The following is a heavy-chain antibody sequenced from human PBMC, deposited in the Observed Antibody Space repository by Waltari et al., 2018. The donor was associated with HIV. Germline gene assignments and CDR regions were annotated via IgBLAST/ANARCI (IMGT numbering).Heavy chain of an antibody. CDR2: IYPGDSET. D-gene: IGHD2-21*01. CDR3: ARVLIGADNSFDF. Sequence: EVQLVQSGPEVKKPGGSAQVSCRISGYNFGSYWIGWVRQMSGKGLEWMGIIYPGDSETRYNPSFQGKVTISADTSINTAYLQWHRLQASDTAVYYCARVLIGADNSFDFWGQGTMVTVSS. J-gene: IGHJ3*01. CDR1: GYNFGSYW. V-gene: IGHV5-51*01.